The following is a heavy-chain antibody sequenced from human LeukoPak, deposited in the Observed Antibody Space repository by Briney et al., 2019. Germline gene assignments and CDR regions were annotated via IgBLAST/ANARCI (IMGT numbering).Heavy chain of an antibody. CDR3: ARDFGSGYSYANDAFDI. J-gene: IGHJ3*02. V-gene: IGHV4-30-2*01. CDR2: IYHSGST. Sequence: SQTLSLTCTVSGGSISSGGYYWSWIRQPPGKGLEWIGYIYHSGSTYYNPSLKGRVTISVDRSKNQFSLKLSSVTAADTAVYYCARDFGSGYSYANDAFDIWGQGTMVTVSS. D-gene: IGHD5-18*01. CDR1: GGSISSGGYY.